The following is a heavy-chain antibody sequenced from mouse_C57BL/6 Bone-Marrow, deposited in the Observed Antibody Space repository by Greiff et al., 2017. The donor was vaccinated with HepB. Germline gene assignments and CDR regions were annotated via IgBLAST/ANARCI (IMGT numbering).Heavy chain of an antibody. Sequence: QVQLQQSGPGLVQPSQSLSITCTVSGFSLTSYGVHWVRQSPGKGLEWLGVIWSGGSTDYNAAFISRLSISKDNSKSQVFFKMNSLQADDTAIYYCARKQAYYSNHYYAMDYWGQGTSVTVSS. D-gene: IGHD2-5*01. V-gene: IGHV2-2*01. CDR3: ARKQAYYSNHYYAMDY. J-gene: IGHJ4*01. CDR2: IWSGGST. CDR1: GFSLTSYG.